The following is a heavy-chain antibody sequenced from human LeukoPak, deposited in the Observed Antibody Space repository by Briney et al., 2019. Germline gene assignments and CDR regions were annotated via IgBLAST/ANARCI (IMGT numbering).Heavy chain of an antibody. Sequence: GGSLRLSCAASGFTFSSYWMSWVRQAPGKGLEWVANIKQDGSEKYYVDSVKGRFTISRDNAKNSLYLQMNSLRAEDTAVYYCARDEDYYGSLHQDFDYWGQGTLVTVSS. V-gene: IGHV3-7*03. CDR3: ARDEDYYGSLHQDFDY. CDR1: GFTFSSYW. D-gene: IGHD3-10*01. J-gene: IGHJ4*02. CDR2: IKQDGSEK.